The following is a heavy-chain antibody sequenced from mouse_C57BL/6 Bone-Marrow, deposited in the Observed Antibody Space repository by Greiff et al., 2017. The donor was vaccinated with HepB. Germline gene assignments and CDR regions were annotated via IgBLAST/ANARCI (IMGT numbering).Heavy chain of an antibody. Sequence: EVQLVESGGGLVQPGGSLSLSCAASGFTFTDYYMSWVRQPPGKALEWLGFIRNKANGYTTEYSASVKGRFTISRDNSQSILYLQMNALRAEDSATYYCARGHYYGSSYWYFDVWGTGTTVTVSS. CDR1: GFTFTDYY. V-gene: IGHV7-3*01. D-gene: IGHD1-1*01. J-gene: IGHJ1*03. CDR2: IRNKANGYTT. CDR3: ARGHYYGSSYWYFDV.